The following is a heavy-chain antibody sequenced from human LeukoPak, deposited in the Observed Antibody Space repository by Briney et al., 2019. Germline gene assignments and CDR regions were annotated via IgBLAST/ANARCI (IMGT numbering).Heavy chain of an antibody. D-gene: IGHD3-3*01. CDR1: GFTFSSYA. Sequence: GGSLRLSCAASGFTFSSYAMSWVRQTPGQGLEWVSAISGNGGSTYYADSVKGRFTISRDNSKNTLYLQMNSLRAEDTAVYYCAKSPAIFGVVIINYYYYMDVWGKGTTVTVSS. CDR3: AKSPAIFGVVIINYYYYMDV. CDR2: ISGNGGST. J-gene: IGHJ6*03. V-gene: IGHV3-23*01.